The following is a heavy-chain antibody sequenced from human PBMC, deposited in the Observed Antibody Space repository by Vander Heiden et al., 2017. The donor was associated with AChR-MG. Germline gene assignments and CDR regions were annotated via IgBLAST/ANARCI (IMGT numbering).Heavy chain of an antibody. V-gene: IGHV1-69*08. CDR1: GVTFSSYT. J-gene: IGHJ6*02. CDR3: ARDRAESNYYYYGMDV. Sequence: QVQLVQSGAAVKKPGSSVKASCKPSGVTFSSYTSSGVRQAPGQGVEWKGRIIPILGIANYAQKFQGRVTITADKSTSTAYMELSSLRSEDTAVYYCARDRAESNYYYYGMDVWGQGTTVTVSS. CDR2: IIPILGIA.